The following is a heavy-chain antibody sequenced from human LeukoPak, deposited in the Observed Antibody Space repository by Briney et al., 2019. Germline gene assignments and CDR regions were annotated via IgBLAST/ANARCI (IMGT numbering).Heavy chain of an antibody. D-gene: IGHD7-27*01. Sequence: SETLSLTCTVSGGSISSYYWSWIRQSPGKGLEWIGYIYYSGTTSYNPSLKSRVTISLDTSKNQFSLKLSSVTAADTAVYYCARGANWGSPDYWGQGTLVTVSS. J-gene: IGHJ4*02. V-gene: IGHV4-59*01. CDR2: IYYSGTT. CDR3: ARGANWGSPDY. CDR1: GGSISSYY.